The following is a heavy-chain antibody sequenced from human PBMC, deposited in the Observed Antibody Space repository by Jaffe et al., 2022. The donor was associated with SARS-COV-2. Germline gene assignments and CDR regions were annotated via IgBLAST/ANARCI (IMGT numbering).Heavy chain of an antibody. J-gene: IGHJ2*01. CDR3: ARSPLSSYWFFDV. V-gene: IGHV3-74*01. CDR2: INSDESST. CDR1: GFTFSSYW. Sequence: EVQLVESGGGLVQPGGSLRLSCAASGFTFSSYWMHWVRQAPGKGLAWVSRINSDESSTTYADSVMGRFTISRDNAKNTLYLQMNSLRAEDTAVYYCARSPLSSYWFFDVWGRGTLVTVSS.